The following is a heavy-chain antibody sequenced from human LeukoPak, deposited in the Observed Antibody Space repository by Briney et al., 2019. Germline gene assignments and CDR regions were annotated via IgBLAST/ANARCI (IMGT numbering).Heavy chain of an antibody. CDR3: ARDHNWGPDY. J-gene: IGHJ4*02. CDR1: GYAFTDHY. D-gene: IGHD7-27*01. CDR2: IHPGRGDT. V-gene: IGHV1-2*02. Sequence: ASVKVSCKALGYAFTDHYFHWLRQAPGQGIEWMGWIHPGRGDTNIAQKFQGRVSLTRDMSISTAYMELSRLTSDDTAVYYCARDHNWGPDYWGQGTLVSVSS.